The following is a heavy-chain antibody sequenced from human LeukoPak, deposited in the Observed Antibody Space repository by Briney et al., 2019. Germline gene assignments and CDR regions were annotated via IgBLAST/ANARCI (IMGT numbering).Heavy chain of an antibody. D-gene: IGHD4-17*01. CDR1: GFTFNSYG. CDR3: AKDATEYGDSHFDW. CDR2: IWHDGSHE. Sequence: GGSLRLSSSASGFTFNSYGIHWVRQAPGKGLEWVAVIWHDGSHEYYADSAKGRFTISRDNSRNTVYLQMNSLRAEDTAVYYCAKDATEYGDSHFDWWGQGTRVTVSS. J-gene: IGHJ4*02. V-gene: IGHV3-33*06.